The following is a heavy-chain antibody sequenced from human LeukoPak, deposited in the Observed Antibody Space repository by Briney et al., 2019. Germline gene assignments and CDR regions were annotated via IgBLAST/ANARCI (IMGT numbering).Heavy chain of an antibody. CDR1: GFTFDDYG. J-gene: IGHJ6*03. V-gene: IGHV3-20*04. Sequence: PGGSLRLSCVAYGFTFDDYGMSWVRQAPGKGLEWVSGINWNDGRTGYADSVKGRFTISRDNAKKSLYLQMNSLRVEDTALYYCARGSPRSGSYYYYYYYLDVWGKGTTVTVS. CDR3: ARGSPRSGSYYYYYYYLDV. D-gene: IGHD1-26*01. CDR2: INWNDGRT.